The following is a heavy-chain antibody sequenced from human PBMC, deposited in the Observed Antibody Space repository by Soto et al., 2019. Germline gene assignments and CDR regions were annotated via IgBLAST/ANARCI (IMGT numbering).Heavy chain of an antibody. CDR2: INHSGST. Sequence: SETLSLTCAVYGGSFSGYYWSWIRQPPGKGLEWIGEINHSGSTNYNPSLKSRVTISVDTSKNQFSLKLSSVTAADTAVYYCARGSTGWYDAQYFDYWGQGTLVTVSS. V-gene: IGHV4-34*01. J-gene: IGHJ4*02. CDR3: ARGSTGWYDAQYFDY. D-gene: IGHD6-19*01. CDR1: GGSFSGYY.